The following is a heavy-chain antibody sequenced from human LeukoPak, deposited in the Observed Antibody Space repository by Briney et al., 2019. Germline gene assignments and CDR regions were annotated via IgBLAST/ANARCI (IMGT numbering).Heavy chain of an antibody. V-gene: IGHV4-59*01. CDR2: IYYSGST. Sequence: SESLSLTCAISGGSMSGYHGSWGGRPTGKGLERFGYIYYSGSTNYNPSLKSRVTISVDTSKNQFSLKLSSVTAADTAVYYCARVRPQEYCGGDCYSWCFDLWGRGTLVTVSS. CDR1: GGSMSGYH. J-gene: IGHJ2*01. D-gene: IGHD2-21*02. CDR3: ARVRPQEYCGGDCYSWCFDL.